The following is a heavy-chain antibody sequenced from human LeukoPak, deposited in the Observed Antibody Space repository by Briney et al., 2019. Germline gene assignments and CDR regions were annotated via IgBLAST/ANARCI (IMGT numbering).Heavy chain of an antibody. CDR1: GGSISSSSYY. V-gene: IGHV4-39*01. CDR3: ARGVQYYYDSSGLDY. J-gene: IGHJ4*02. CDR2: IYYSGST. Sequence: SETLSLTCTVSGGSISSSSYYWGWIRQPPGKGLEWIGSIYYSGSTYYNPSLKSRVTISVDTSKNQFSLKLSSVTAADTAVYYCARGVQYYYDSSGLDYWGQGTLVTVSS. D-gene: IGHD3-22*01.